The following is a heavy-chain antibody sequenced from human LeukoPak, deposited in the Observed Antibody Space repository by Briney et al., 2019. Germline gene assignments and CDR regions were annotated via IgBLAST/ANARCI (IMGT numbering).Heavy chain of an antibody. D-gene: IGHD6-19*01. Sequence: SQTLSLTCTVSGGSISSGGYFWTWIRQQPGKGLEWIGYIYYSGSTYYNPSLKSRLTISVDTSKNQFSLKLNSVTAADTAVYYCARRLAVTGSPAFDIWGQGTMVTVSS. CDR3: ARRLAVTGSPAFDI. CDR2: IYYSGST. J-gene: IGHJ3*02. V-gene: IGHV4-31*03. CDR1: GGSISSGGYF.